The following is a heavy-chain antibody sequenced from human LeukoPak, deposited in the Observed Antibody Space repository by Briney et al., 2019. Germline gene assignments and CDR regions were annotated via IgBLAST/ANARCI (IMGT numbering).Heavy chain of an antibody. V-gene: IGHV3-23*01. J-gene: IGHJ4*02. D-gene: IGHD3-22*01. Sequence: GGSLRLACAASGFTFSDYAMSWVRQAPGKGLEWVTATSGSGGSTYYADSVKGRFTISRDNSKNTLYLQMSSLRAEDTAVYYCAKGGDEGYYDTSGYYEAYWGQGTLVTVSS. CDR2: TSGSGGST. CDR3: AKGGDEGYYDTSGYYEAY. CDR1: GFTFSDYA.